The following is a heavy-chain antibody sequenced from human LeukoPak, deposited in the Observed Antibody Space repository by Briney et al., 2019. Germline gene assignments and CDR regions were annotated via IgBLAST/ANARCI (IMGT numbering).Heavy chain of an antibody. CDR1: GGSISSYY. V-gene: IGHV4-59*12. D-gene: IGHD2-15*01. CDR2: IYYSGSI. J-gene: IGHJ4*02. CDR3: ASIVVVVAATGGYFDY. Sequence: SETLSLTCTVSGGSISSYYWSWIRQPPGKGLEWIGYIYYSGSINYNPSLKSRVTISEDTSKNQFSLKLISVTAADTAVYYCASIVVVVAATGGYFDYWGQGTLVTVSS.